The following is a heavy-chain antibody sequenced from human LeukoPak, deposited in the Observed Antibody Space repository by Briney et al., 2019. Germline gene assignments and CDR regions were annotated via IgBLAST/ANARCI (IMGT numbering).Heavy chain of an antibody. Sequence: GRSLRLSCAASGFTFDDYAMHWVRQAPGKGLDCVSGISWNSGSIGYADSVKGRFTISRDNAKNSLYLQMNSLRAEDMALYYCAKGAEYSSSFPFDYWGQGTLVTVSS. CDR1: GFTFDDYA. CDR3: AKGAEYSSSFPFDY. J-gene: IGHJ4*02. CDR2: ISWNSGSI. D-gene: IGHD6-6*01. V-gene: IGHV3-9*03.